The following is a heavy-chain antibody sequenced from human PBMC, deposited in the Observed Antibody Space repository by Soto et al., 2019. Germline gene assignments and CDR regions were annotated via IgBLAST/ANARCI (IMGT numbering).Heavy chain of an antibody. CDR1: GFIFSNYA. CDR2: ISGSGDST. J-gene: IGHJ4*02. D-gene: IGHD5-18*01. Sequence: GGSLRLSCAVSGFIFSNYAMSWVRQAPGKGLEWVSGISGSGDSTYYADSVKGRFTISRDNSKNTLSLQMESLRAEDTAVYYCVRDPGYGFPPEGRDYWGQGTQVTVST. CDR3: VRDPGYGFPPEGRDY. V-gene: IGHV3-23*01.